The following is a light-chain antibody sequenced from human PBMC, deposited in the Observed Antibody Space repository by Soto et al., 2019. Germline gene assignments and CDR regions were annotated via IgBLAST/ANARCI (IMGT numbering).Light chain of an antibody. Sequence: QSAPTQPASVSASPGQSITISCTGTSSDVGGYKFVSWYQHHPGKALKLMIYEVNNRPSGVSNRFSGSKSGNTASLTISGLQPEDVADYYCLSYTSANTRVFGGGTKLTVL. V-gene: IGLV2-14*01. CDR2: EVN. J-gene: IGLJ3*02. CDR1: SSDVGGYKF. CDR3: LSYTSANTRV.